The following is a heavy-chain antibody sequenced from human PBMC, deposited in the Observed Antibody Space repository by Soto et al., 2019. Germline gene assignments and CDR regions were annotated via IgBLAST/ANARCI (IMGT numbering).Heavy chain of an antibody. V-gene: IGHV4-59*01. D-gene: IGHD6-13*01. CDR1: GGSISSYY. Sequence: SETLSLTCTVSGGSISSYYWSWIRQPPGKGLEWIGYIYYSGSTNYNPSLKSRVTISVDTSKNQFSLKLSSVTAADTAVYYCARGQQLAYWGQGTLVTVSS. CDR2: IYYSGST. CDR3: ARGQQLAY. J-gene: IGHJ4*02.